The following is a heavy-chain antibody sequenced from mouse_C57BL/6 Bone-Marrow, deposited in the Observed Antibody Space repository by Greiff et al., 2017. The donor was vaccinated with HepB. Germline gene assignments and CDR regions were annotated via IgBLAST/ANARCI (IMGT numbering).Heavy chain of an antibody. CDR1: GFTFSSYA. CDR2: ISDGGSYT. V-gene: IGHV5-4*01. J-gene: IGHJ2*01. D-gene: IGHD3-2*02. Sequence: DVKLVESGGGLVKPGGSLKLSCAASGFTFSSYAMSWVRQTPEKRLEWVATISDGGSYTYYPDNVKGRFTISRDNAKNNLYLQMSHLKSEDTAMYYCARDGAQATSPYFDYWGQGTTLTVSS. CDR3: ARDGAQATSPYFDY.